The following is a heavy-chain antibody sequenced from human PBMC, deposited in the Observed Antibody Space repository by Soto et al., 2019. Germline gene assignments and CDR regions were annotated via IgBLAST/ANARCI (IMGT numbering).Heavy chain of an antibody. CDR2: IYYSGST. CDR1: GGSIKDYD. D-gene: IGHD5-12*01. J-gene: IGHJ5*02. CDR3: ARATLVDIVATKQNWFDP. Sequence: PSETLCLTCTVSGGSIKDYDWSWIRQPPGKGLELIGYIYYSGSTNSNPSLRSRVTISVDTSKNQFSLKLSSVTAADTAVYYCARATLVDIVATKQNWFDPWGQGTLVTVSS. V-gene: IGHV4-59*08.